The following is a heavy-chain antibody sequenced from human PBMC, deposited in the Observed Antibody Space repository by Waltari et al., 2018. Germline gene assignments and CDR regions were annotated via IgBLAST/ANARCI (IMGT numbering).Heavy chain of an antibody. D-gene: IGHD2-21*01. CDR3: AREGGKYCGGDCYPDY. V-gene: IGHV4-59*01. CDR2: IFYSGST. J-gene: IGHJ4*02. CDR1: GGSISSYY. Sequence: QVQLQESGPGLVKPSETLSLTCTVSGGSISSYYWSWIRQPPGKGLEWIGYIFYSGSTKYNPSRKSRVTISVDTSKNQFSLKLSSVTAADTAVYYCAREGGKYCGGDCYPDYWGQGTLVTVSS.